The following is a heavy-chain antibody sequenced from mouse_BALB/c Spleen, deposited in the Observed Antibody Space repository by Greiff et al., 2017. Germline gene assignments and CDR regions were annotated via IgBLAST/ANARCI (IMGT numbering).Heavy chain of an antibody. CDR2: IWAGGST. J-gene: IGHJ3*01. V-gene: IGHV2-9*02. CDR3: ASPLYDGYPAWFAY. CDR1: GFSLTSYG. Sequence: QVQLKESGPGLVAPSQSLSITCTVSGFSLTSYGVHWVRQPPGKGLEWLGVIWAGGSTNYNSALMSRLSISKDNSKSQVFLKMNSRQTDDTAMYYCASPLYDGYPAWFAYWGQGTLVTVSA. D-gene: IGHD2-2*01.